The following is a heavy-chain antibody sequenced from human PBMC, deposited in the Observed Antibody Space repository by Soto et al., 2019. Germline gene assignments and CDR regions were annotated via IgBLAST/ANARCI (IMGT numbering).Heavy chain of an antibody. V-gene: IGHV4-31*03. Sequence: PSETLSLTCTVSGGSISSGNYYWSWIRQHPGKGLEWIGYIYYSGSTSYNPSLKSRVTISVDTSKNHFSLKLSSVTAAGTAVYYCARVFPDSSSFSAPWGQETLVPVSP. CDR3: ARVFPDSSSFSAP. J-gene: IGHJ5*02. CDR1: GGSISSGNYY. CDR2: IYYSGST. D-gene: IGHD6-13*01.